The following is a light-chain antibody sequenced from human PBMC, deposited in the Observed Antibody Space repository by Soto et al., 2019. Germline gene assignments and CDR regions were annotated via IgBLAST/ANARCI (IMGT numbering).Light chain of an antibody. J-gene: IGKJ3*01. CDR3: QQANNVPLT. V-gene: IGKV1D-12*01. Sequence: DIQMTQSPSSVSASVGDRVTITCRASQGIYNWLAWYQQKPGKAPKLLISAVSNLQSGVPSRFSGSGYGTDFTLTISSLQPEDCATYYCQQANNVPLTLGPGNKVDSK. CDR2: AVS. CDR1: QGIYNW.